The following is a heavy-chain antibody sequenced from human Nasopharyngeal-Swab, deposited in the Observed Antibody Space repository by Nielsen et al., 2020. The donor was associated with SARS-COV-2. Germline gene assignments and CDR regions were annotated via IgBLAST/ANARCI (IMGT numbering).Heavy chain of an antibody. CDR2: ISYDGSNK. CDR1: GFTFSSYG. J-gene: IGHJ4*02. D-gene: IGHD3-10*01. CDR3: AKDRNPMVRGVTPLMN. Sequence: GESLKISCAASGFTFSSYGMHWVRQAPGKGLEWVAVISYDGSNKYYADSVKGRFTISRDNSKNTLYLQMNSLRAEDTAVYYCAKDRNPMVRGVTPLMNWGQVTLVTVSS. V-gene: IGHV3-30*18.